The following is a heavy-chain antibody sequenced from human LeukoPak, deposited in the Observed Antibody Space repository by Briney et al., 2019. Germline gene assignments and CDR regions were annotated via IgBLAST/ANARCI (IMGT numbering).Heavy chain of an antibody. CDR3: TQGMNYDSSAYWHQH. CDR1: RFTFSSYS. D-gene: IGHD3-22*01. Sequence: VGSLRLSCAASRFTFSSYSMNLVRQAPGTRPEWASYISNSGSILYYADSVRGRFTISRDNAKNSLFLQMNSLRAEDTAVYYCTQGMNYDSSAYWHQHWGQGTLVTVSS. J-gene: IGHJ1*01. V-gene: IGHV3-48*04. CDR2: ISNSGSIL.